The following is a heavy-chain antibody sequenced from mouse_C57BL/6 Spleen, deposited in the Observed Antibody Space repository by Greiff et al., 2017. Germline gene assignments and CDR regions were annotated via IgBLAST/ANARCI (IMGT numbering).Heavy chain of an antibody. J-gene: IGHJ2*01. D-gene: IGHD4-1*01. V-gene: IGHV3-6*01. Sequence: EVQRVESGPGLVKPSQSLSLTCSVTGYSITSGYYWNWIRQFPGNKLEWMGYISYDGSNNYNPSLKNRISITRDTSKNQFFLKLNSVTTEDTATYYCARSTDLTSHYCDYWGQGTTLTVSS. CDR1: GYSITSGYY. CDR2: ISYDGSN. CDR3: ARSTDLTSHYCDY.